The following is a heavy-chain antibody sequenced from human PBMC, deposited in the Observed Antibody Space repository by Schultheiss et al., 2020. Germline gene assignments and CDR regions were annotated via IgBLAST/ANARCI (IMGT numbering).Heavy chain of an antibody. V-gene: IGHV4-59*12. D-gene: IGHD6-13*01. Sequence: SETLSLTCAVYGGSFSGYYWSWIRQPPGKGLEWIGYIYYSGSTNYNPSLKSRVTISVDRSKNQFSLKLSSVTAADTAVYYCARDGAYSSSASIMDVWGQGTTVTVSS. CDR3: ARDGAYSSSASIMDV. J-gene: IGHJ6*02. CDR1: GGSFSGYY. CDR2: IYYSGST.